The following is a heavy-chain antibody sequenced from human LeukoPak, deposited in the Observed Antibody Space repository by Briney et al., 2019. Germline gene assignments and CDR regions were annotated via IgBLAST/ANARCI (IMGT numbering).Heavy chain of an antibody. CDR2: INPNSGGT. J-gene: IGHJ4*02. V-gene: IGHV1-2*02. CDR3: ARDLKNYGDSVDY. CDR1: GYTFTGYY. Sequence: ASVKVSCKASGYTFTGYYMHWVRQAPGQGLEWMGWINPNSGGTNYAQKFQGKVTMTRDTSISTAYMELSRLRSDDTAVYYCARDLKNYGDSVDYWGQGTLVTVSS. D-gene: IGHD4-17*01.